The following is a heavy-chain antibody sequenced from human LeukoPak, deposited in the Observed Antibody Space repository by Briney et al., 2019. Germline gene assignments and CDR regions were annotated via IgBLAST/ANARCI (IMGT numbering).Heavy chain of an antibody. V-gene: IGHV2-5*01. J-gene: IGHJ5*02. CDR2: IYWNDDK. D-gene: IGHD3-9*01. CDR1: GFSLSTSGVG. Sequence: SGPTLVKPTQTLTLTCTSSGFSLSTSGVGVGWIRQPPGKALEWLALIYWNDDKRYSPSLKSRLTITKDTSKNQVVLTMTNMDPVDTATYYCAHRQGGRITIFDNWFDPWGQGTLVTVSS. CDR3: AHRQGGRITIFDNWFDP.